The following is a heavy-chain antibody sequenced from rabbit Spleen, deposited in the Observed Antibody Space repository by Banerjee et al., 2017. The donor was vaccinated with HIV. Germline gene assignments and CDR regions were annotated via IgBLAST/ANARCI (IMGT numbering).Heavy chain of an antibody. CDR3: ARDTGSYDYIDVYFNL. Sequence: QSLEESGGGLVQPEGSLTLTCTASGFSFSSSYYMCWVRQAPGKGLEWIACIYAGSSGTTYYASWAKGRFTISKTSSTTVTLQMTSLTAADTATYFCARDTGSYDYIDVYFNLWGPGTLDTVS. V-gene: IGHV1S40*01. J-gene: IGHJ4*01. CDR1: GFSFSSSYY. CDR2: IYAGSSGTT. D-gene: IGHD6-1*01.